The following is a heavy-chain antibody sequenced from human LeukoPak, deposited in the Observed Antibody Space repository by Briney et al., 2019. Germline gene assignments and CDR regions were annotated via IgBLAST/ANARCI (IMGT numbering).Heavy chain of an antibody. Sequence: KSGGSLRVSCAASGFTFSDYYMSWIRQAPGKGLEWLSYISSSGSGIFYADSVKGRFTMSRDNAKNSLYLQMNSLRAEDTAVYYCARTTPGCVDVWGKGTTVTVSS. V-gene: IGHV3-11*04. CDR3: ARTTPGCVDV. J-gene: IGHJ6*04. CDR2: ISSSGSGI. D-gene: IGHD2-8*02. CDR1: GFTFSDYY.